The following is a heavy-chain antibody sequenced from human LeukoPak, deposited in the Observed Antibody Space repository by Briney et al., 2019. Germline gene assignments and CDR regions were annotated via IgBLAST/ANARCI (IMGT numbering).Heavy chain of an antibody. D-gene: IGHD5-18*01. V-gene: IGHV3-66*01. CDR2: INSDGSA. CDR3: ARRERLGYSYGRGTLDI. CDR1: GFLVSSNY. Sequence: GGSLRLSCAASGFLVSSNYMSWVRQAAGKGLEWVSLINSDGSAYYADSVRGRFTTFRDNSKNTLDLQMNSLRAEDTALYYCARRERLGYSYGRGTLDIWGQGTMVTVSS. J-gene: IGHJ3*02.